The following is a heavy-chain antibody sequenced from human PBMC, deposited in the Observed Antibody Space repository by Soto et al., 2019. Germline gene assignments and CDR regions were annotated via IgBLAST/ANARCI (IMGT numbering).Heavy chain of an antibody. CDR1: GYTFTSYG. Sequence: ASVKVSCKASGYTFTSYGFSWVRQAPGQGLEWMGWIGPYTGVTNYAQKLQGRVTMTTDTSTSTAYMELRSLRSDDTAVYYCARGGDGPGRRYDYWGQGTLVTVSS. J-gene: IGHJ4*02. V-gene: IGHV1-18*01. CDR3: ARGGDGPGRRYDY. D-gene: IGHD3-10*01. CDR2: IGPYTGVT.